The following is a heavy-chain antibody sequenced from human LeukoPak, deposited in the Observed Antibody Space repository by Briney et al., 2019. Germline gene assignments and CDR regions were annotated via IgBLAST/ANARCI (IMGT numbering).Heavy chain of an antibody. D-gene: IGHD3-10*01. V-gene: IGHV3-7*01. Sequence: PGGSLRLSCAASGFTFSSYWMSWVRQAPGKGLEWVANIKQDGSEKYYVDSVKGRFTISRDNAKNSLYLQMNSLRAEGTAVYYCARTYYGSGSLNYYYYYYMDVWGKGTTVTVSS. CDR3: ARTYYGSGSLNYYYYYYMDV. CDR1: GFTFSSYW. J-gene: IGHJ6*03. CDR2: IKQDGSEK.